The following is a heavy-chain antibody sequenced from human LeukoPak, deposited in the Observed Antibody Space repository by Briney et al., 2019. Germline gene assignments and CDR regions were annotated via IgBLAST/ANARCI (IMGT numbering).Heavy chain of an antibody. Sequence: GGSLRLSCAASGLTFSSYAMSWVRQAPGKGLEWVSAISGSGGSTYYADSAKGRFTISRDNSKNTLYLQMNSLRAEDTAVYYCAKDLGSGWFHYYYYGMDVWGQGTTVTVSS. V-gene: IGHV3-23*01. J-gene: IGHJ6*02. D-gene: IGHD6-19*01. CDR2: ISGSGGST. CDR1: GLTFSSYA. CDR3: AKDLGSGWFHYYYYGMDV.